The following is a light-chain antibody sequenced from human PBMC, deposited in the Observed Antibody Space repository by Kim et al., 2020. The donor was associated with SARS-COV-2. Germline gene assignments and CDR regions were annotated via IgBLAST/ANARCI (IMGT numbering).Light chain of an antibody. V-gene: IGLV4-69*01. Sequence: PVLTQSPSASASLGASVKLTCTLSSGHSSYAIAWHQQQPEKGPRYLMKLNSDGSHNKGDGIPDRFSGSSFGAERYLTISSLQSEDEADYYCQTWGTGIRVFGGGTQLTVL. J-gene: IGLJ3*02. CDR3: QTWGTGIRV. CDR1: SGHSSYA. CDR2: LNSDGSH.